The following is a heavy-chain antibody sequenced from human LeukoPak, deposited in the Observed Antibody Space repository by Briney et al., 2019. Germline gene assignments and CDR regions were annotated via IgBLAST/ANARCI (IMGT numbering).Heavy chain of an antibody. CDR1: GGSISSGSYY. D-gene: IGHD2-15*01. Sequence: TSETLPLTCTVSGGSISSGSYYWSWIRQPAGKGPEWIGRIYTSGSTNYNPSLKSRVTISVDTSKNQFSLKLSSVTAADTAVYYCARDPVDPLGYYYMDVWGKGTTVTVSS. CDR2: IYTSGST. V-gene: IGHV4-61*02. J-gene: IGHJ6*03. CDR3: ARDPVDPLGYYYMDV.